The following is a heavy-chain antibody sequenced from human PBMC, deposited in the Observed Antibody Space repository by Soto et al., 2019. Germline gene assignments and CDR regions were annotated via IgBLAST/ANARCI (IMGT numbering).Heavy chain of an antibody. J-gene: IGHJ4*02. Sequence: QVQLQESGPGLVKPSETLSLTCTVSGASVSTAYWNWVRQAAGNRLEWIGRIHASGTTNYNPSLSRRVTMSVDTAKNQFSLKVSSVTAADTAVYYCARDLHRLGDSGWLIDSWGQGTLVSVSS. V-gene: IGHV4-4*07. D-gene: IGHD6-19*01. CDR3: ARDLHRLGDSGWLIDS. CDR2: IHASGTT. CDR1: GASVSTAY.